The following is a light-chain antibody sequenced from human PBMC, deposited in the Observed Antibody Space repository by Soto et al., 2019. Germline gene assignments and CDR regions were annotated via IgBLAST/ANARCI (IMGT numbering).Light chain of an antibody. CDR2: WAS. Sequence: DTVMTQSPDSLAVSLGERATINCKSSQSVLYSSNNKNYLAWYQQKPGQPPKLLIYWASTRESGVPDRFSGSGSGTEFPLTISSLQAEDVAVYYCQQYYRTPVTFGQGTKVEI. J-gene: IGKJ1*01. CDR3: QQYYRTPVT. V-gene: IGKV4-1*01. CDR1: QSVLYSSNNKNY.